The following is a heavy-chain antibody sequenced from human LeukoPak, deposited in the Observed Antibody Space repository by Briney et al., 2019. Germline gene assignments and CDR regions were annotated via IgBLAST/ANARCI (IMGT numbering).Heavy chain of an antibody. CDR2: ISSGSSTT. V-gene: IGHV3-48*02. J-gene: IGHJ4*02. Sequence: GGSLRLSCAASGFTFSSYSMNWVRQAPGKGLEWVSYISSGSSTTYYADSVKGRFTISKDNAKNSLFLQMNSLRDEDTAVYYCAGLEFDDYWGQGTLVTVSS. CDR1: GFTFSSYS. CDR3: AGLEFDDY. D-gene: IGHD1-1*01.